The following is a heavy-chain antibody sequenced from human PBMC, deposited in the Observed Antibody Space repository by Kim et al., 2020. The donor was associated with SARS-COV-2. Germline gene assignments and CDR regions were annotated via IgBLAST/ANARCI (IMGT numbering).Heavy chain of an antibody. D-gene: IGHD6-6*01. CDR2: TYYRSKWSY. J-gene: IGHJ4*02. Sequence: SQTLSLTCAISVDSVSSNSASWTWIRQSPSRGLEWLGRTYYRSKWSYDYAVSVKGRITISPDTSKNQFSLQLNSVTPEDTAVYYCVRASRGSSDFNYWGQGTLVTVSS. CDR1: VDSVSSNSAS. V-gene: IGHV6-1*01. CDR3: VRASRGSSDFNY.